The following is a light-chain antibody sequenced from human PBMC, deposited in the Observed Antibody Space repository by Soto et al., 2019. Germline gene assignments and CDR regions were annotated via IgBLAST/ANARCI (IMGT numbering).Light chain of an antibody. Sequence: EIVLTQSPGTLSLSPCERSTLSFTASQSVGSTYLAWYQQKPGQAPRLLIYASSNRATGISDRFSGSGSGTDFTLTISRLEPEDSALYYCQQYTSSPPWTFGQGTKVDIK. CDR3: QQYTSSPPWT. CDR2: ASS. CDR1: QSVGSTY. J-gene: IGKJ1*01. V-gene: IGKV3-20*01.